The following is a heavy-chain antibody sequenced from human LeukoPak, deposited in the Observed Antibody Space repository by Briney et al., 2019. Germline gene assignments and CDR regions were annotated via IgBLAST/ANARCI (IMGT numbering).Heavy chain of an antibody. CDR3: ARIADDFWSGYYLNWFDP. Sequence: SGPTLVNPTETLTLTCTVSGFSLSNARMGVSWIRQPPGKALEWLAPIFSNDEKSYSTSLKSRLTISKDTSKSQVVLTMTNMDPVDTATYYCARIADDFWSGYYLNWFDPWGQGTLVTVSS. J-gene: IGHJ5*02. CDR1: GFSLSNARMG. V-gene: IGHV2-26*01. CDR2: IFSNDEK. D-gene: IGHD3-3*01.